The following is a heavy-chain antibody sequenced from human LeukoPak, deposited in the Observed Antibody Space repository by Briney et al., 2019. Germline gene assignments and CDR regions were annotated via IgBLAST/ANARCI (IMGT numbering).Heavy chain of an antibody. V-gene: IGHV3-23*01. CDR1: GFSFNNYA. CDR2: IIASSGST. Sequence: GGSLRLSCAASGFSFNNYAMGWVRQAPGKGLEWVSIIIASSGSTFYADSVEGRFTISRDNSKNTLYLQMNSLRVEDTAVYYCVKGGYDFVEVAYFDFWGQGTLVTVSS. D-gene: IGHD5-12*01. CDR3: VKGGYDFVEVAYFDF. J-gene: IGHJ4*02.